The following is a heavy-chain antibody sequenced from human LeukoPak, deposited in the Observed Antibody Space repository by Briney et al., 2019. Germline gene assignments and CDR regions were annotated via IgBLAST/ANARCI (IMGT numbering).Heavy chain of an antibody. CDR1: DYSISSGYY. J-gene: IGHJ5*02. D-gene: IGHD3-10*01. CDR2: FYHNENT. Sequence: TSETLSLTCSVSDYSISSGYYWGWVRQPPGKELEWIGSFYHNENTYYRPSLKSRVVISTDTSKNQFSLTLTSVTAADTAVYYCARNYYGSGSYYPRWFDPWGQGTLVTVSS. V-gene: IGHV4-38-2*02. CDR3: ARNYYGSGSYYPRWFDP.